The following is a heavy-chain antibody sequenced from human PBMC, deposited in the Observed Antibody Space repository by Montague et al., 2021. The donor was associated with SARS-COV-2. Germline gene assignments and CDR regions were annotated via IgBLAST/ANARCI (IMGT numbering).Heavy chain of an antibody. V-gene: IGHV4-39*01. CDR3: VRGGDYTDYGRVDY. CDR1: GGSISTGSYY. J-gene: IGHJ4*02. CDR2: IYYSGDT. D-gene: IGHD4-11*01. Sequence: SETLSLTCSFSGGSISTGSYYWGWIRQPPRKGLEWIGSIYYSGDTYYNPSLKSRVTIPVDTSKNQSSLRLSSVTAADTAVYYCVRGGDYTDYGRVDYWGQGTLVIVSS.